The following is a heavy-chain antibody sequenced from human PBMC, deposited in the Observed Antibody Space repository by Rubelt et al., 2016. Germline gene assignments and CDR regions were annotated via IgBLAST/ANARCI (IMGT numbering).Heavy chain of an antibody. CDR3: ARGKATILYYFDY. V-gene: IGHV4-39*01. D-gene: IGHD5-12*01. J-gene: IGHJ4*02. Sequence: QLQLQESGPGLVKPSETLSLTCTVSGGSISSSSYYWGWIRQPPGKGLEWIGSIYYSGSTYYNPSLKGRVTISVDTSKNQFSLKLSSVTAADTAVYYCARGKATILYYFDYWGQGTLVTVSS. CDR2: IYYSGST. CDR1: GGSISSSSYY.